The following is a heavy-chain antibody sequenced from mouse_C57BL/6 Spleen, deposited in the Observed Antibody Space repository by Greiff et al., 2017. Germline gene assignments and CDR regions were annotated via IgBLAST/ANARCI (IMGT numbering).Heavy chain of an antibody. CDR1: GFNIKNTY. D-gene: IGHD1-1*01. CDR3: SRGAGFYYGSSYAMDY. V-gene: IGHV14-3*01. J-gene: IGHJ4*01. Sequence: VQLQQSVAELVRPGASVKLSCTASGFNIKNTYMHWVKQRPDQGLEWIGRIDPANGNTKYAPKFQGKATITADTSSNTAYLQLSSLTSEDTAIXYCSRGAGFYYGSSYAMDYWGQGTSVTVSS. CDR2: IDPANGNT.